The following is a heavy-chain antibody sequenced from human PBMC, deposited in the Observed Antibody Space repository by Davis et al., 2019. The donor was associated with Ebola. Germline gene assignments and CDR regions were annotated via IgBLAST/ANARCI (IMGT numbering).Heavy chain of an antibody. CDR2: ISSSGSTI. Sequence: GESLKISCAASGFTFSDYYMSWIRQAPGKGLEWVSYISSSGSTIYYADSVKGRFTISRDNAKNTLYLQMNSLRAEDRAVYYCARDLRGAAAGLDSWGQGTLVTVSS. V-gene: IGHV3-11*04. CDR1: GFTFSDYY. CDR3: ARDLRGAAAGLDS. J-gene: IGHJ4*02. D-gene: IGHD6-13*01.